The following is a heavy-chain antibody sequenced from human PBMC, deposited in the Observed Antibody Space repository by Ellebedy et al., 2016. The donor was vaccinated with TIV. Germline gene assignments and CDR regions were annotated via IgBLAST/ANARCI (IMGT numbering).Heavy chain of an antibody. CDR2: ISGSGSST. D-gene: IGHD5-24*01. CDR3: ANSPIFDY. CDR1: GFTFSSYA. J-gene: IGHJ4*02. V-gene: IGHV3-23*01. Sequence: GGSLRLSCAASGFTFSSYAMSWVRQAPGKGLEWVSAISGSGSSTYYADSVKGRFTMSRDNSKNTLYLQMNSLRAEDTAVYFCANSPIFDYWGQGTLVTVSS.